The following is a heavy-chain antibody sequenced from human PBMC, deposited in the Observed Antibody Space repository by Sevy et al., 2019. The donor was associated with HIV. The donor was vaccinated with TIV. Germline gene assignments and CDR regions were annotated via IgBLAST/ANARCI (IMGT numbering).Heavy chain of an antibody. CDR2: ISAYNGNT. D-gene: IGHD5-12*01. CDR1: GYTFTSYG. V-gene: IGHV1-18*01. J-gene: IGHJ4*02. Sequence: ASVKVSCKASGYTFTSYGISWVRQAPGQGLEWMGWISAYNGNTNYAQTLQGRVTMTTDTSTSTAYMELRSLRSDDTAVYYCARWTFDYFVADYWGQGTLVTVSS. CDR3: ARWTFDYFVADY.